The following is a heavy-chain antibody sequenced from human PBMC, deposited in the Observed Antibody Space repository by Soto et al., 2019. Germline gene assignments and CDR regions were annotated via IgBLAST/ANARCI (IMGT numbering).Heavy chain of an antibody. CDR2: IIPIFGTA. CDR3: ARFGRGYYDSSGYYNYYYGMDV. CDR1: GGTFSSYA. V-gene: IGHV1-69*13. Sequence: SVKVSCKASGGTFSSYAISWVRQAPGQGLEWMGGIIPIFGTANYAQKFQGRVTITADESTSTAYMELSSLRSEDTAVYYCARFGRGYYDSSGYYNYYYGMDVWGQGTTVTVSS. D-gene: IGHD3-22*01. J-gene: IGHJ6*02.